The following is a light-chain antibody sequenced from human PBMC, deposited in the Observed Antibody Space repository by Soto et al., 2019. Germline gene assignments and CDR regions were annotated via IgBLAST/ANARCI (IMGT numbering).Light chain of an antibody. Sequence: IQMTQSPPSLCASVGDRVTITCRASQGISNYLAWYQQKPGKVPKLLIYAASTLQSGVPSRFSGSGSGTDFTLTISSLQPEDVATYYCQKYNSARTFGQGTKV. CDR1: QGISNY. CDR2: AAS. CDR3: QKYNSART. V-gene: IGKV1-27*01. J-gene: IGKJ1*01.